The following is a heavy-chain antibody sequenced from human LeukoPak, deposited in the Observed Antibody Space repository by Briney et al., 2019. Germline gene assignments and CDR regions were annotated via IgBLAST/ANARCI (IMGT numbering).Heavy chain of an antibody. V-gene: IGHV4-38-2*02. CDR2: ISSSGNT. CDR1: GYSISSGYY. D-gene: IGHD6-19*01. Sequence: PSETLSLTCSVSGYSISSGYYWGWIRQPPGKRLEWVGSISSSGNTYYNPTLKSRVTISVDTSKNQLSLKLTSVTAADTAVYYCARWDDSAWGFGNWGPGTLVTVSS. J-gene: IGHJ4*02. CDR3: ARWDDSAWGFGN.